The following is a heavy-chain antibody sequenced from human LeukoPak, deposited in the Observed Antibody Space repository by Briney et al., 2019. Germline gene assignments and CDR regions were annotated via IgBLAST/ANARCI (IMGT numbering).Heavy chain of an antibody. V-gene: IGHV4-38-2*02. J-gene: IGHJ4*02. CDR1: GGSISSGYY. CDR2: IYHSGST. D-gene: IGHD3-10*01. Sequence: PSETLSLTCTVSGGSISSGYYWGWIRQPPGKGLEWIGSIYHSGSTYYNPSPKSRVTISVDTSKNQFSLKLSSVTAADTAVYYCASLRLITGYYFDYWGQGTLVTVSS. CDR3: ASLRLITGYYFDY.